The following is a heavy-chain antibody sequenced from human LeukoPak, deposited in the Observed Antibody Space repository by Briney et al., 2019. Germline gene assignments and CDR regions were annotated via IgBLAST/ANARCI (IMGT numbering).Heavy chain of an antibody. Sequence: GGSLRLSCAASGFSFSSYDMHWVRQVPGGGLEWVSCIGNGADTHYAASVKGRFTISRDNAKNSLYLQMNSLRAEDTAVYYRARDSRYDFWSGSYYFDYWGQGTLVTVSS. CDR1: GFSFSSYD. V-gene: IGHV3-13*01. CDR3: ARDSRYDFWSGSYYFDY. CDR2: IGNGADT. J-gene: IGHJ4*02. D-gene: IGHD3-3*01.